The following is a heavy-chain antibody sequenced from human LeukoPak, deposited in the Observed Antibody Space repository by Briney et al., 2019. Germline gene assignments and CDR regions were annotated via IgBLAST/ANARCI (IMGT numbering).Heavy chain of an antibody. Sequence: GGSLRLSCAASGFTFSSYVMHCVRQAPGKGPEWVAIISYDGSNEYYADSAKGRFTISRDNSKNTLYLQMNSLRAEDTAVYYCAKLREWELPDLFDYWGQGTLVTVSS. CDR3: AKLREWELPDLFDY. J-gene: IGHJ4*02. CDR2: ISYDGSNE. D-gene: IGHD1-26*01. CDR1: GFTFSSYV. V-gene: IGHV3-30*04.